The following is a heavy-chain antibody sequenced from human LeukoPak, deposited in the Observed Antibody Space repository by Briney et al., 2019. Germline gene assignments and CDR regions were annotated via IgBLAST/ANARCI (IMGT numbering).Heavy chain of an antibody. Sequence: SETLSLTCTVSGGSISSYYWSWIRQPAGKGLEWIGRIYTSGSTNYNPSLKSRITMSVDTSKNHFSLKLSPVTAADTAVYYCATTGPKTGPYYFDYWGQGTLVTVSP. CDR2: IYTSGST. CDR1: GGSISSYY. J-gene: IGHJ4*02. V-gene: IGHV4-4*07. D-gene: IGHD1-14*01. CDR3: ATTGPKTGPYYFDY.